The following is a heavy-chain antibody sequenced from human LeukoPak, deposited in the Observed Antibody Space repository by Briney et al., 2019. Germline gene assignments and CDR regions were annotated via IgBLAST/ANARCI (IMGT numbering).Heavy chain of an antibody. CDR2: IRYDESHK. CDR1: GFTFSGYG. J-gene: IGHJ4*02. Sequence: GGSLRLSCAASGFTFSGYGMHWVRQAPGKGLEWVAFIRYDESHKYYIDSVKGRFTISRDNARNSLYLQMNSLRAEDTAVYYCARDRNTDFWSGYYTNYFDYWGQGTLVTVSS. D-gene: IGHD3-3*01. CDR3: ARDRNTDFWSGYYTNYFDY. V-gene: IGHV3-30*02.